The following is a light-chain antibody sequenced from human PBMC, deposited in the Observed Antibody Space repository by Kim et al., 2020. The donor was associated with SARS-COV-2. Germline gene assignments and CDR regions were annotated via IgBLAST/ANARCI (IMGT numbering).Light chain of an antibody. Sequence: GPGVTISCSRSTSNVGRYTVIRYQLPPGTAPKLLIHSNNQRPSGFPDRFSGSKSGTSASLAISGLQSEDEADYYCAAWDDSLNGVVFGGGTQLTVL. CDR1: TSNVGRYT. V-gene: IGLV1-44*01. J-gene: IGLJ3*02. CDR3: AAWDDSLNGVV. CDR2: SNN.